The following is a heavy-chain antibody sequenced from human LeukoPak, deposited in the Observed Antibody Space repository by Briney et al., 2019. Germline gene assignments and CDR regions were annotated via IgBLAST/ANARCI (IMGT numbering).Heavy chain of an antibody. V-gene: IGHV3-21*01. Sequence: GGSLRLSCAASGFTFSSYSMNWVRQAPGKGLEWVSSISRSSSYIYYAASAKGRFTISRDNAKNSLYPQMNSLRAGHTAVSYSARAPSSPSSGWHQAAFDIWGQGTMVTVSS. CDR1: GFTFSSYS. D-gene: IGHD3-22*01. CDR2: ISRSSSYI. J-gene: IGHJ3*02. CDR3: ARAPSSPSSGWHQAAFDI.